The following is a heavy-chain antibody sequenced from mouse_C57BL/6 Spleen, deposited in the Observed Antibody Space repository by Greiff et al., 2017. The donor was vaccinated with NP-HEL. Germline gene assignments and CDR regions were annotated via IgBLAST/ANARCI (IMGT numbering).Heavy chain of an antibody. V-gene: IGHV1-82*01. CDR1: GYAFSSSW. J-gene: IGHJ1*03. D-gene: IGHD1-1*01. CDR2: IYPGDGDT. CDR3: ATGSSSYWYFYV. Sequence: QVQLQQSGPELVKPGASVKISCKASGYAFSSSWMNWVKQRPGKGLEWIGRIYPGDGDTKYNGKFKGKATLTADKSSSTAYLQLSSLTSEDSAVYSCATGSSSYWYFYVWGTGTTVTVSS.